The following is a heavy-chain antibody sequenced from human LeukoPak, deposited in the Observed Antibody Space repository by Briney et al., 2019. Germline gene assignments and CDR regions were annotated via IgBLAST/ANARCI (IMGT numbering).Heavy chain of an antibody. D-gene: IGHD1-26*01. V-gene: IGHV4-30-2*01. CDR1: GGSFSSGGFS. J-gene: IGHJ6*02. CDR2: MFHNGST. CDR3: ARDRDIGTYYYYYGMDV. Sequence: SETLSLTCAVSGGSFSSGGFSWSWIRQPPGKGLEWIGYMFHNGSTHYSPSLQRRVTISVDRFKNQFSLKLSSVTAADTAVYYCARDRDIGTYYYYYGMDVWGQGTTVTVSS.